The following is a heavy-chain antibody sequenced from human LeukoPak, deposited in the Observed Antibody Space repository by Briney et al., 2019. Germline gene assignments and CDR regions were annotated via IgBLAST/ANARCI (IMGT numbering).Heavy chain of an antibody. V-gene: IGHV1-18*01. CDR3: AREALRYFDWLISYYYGMDV. Sequence: ASVKVSCKASGYTFTSYGISWVRQAPGQGLEWMGWISAYNGNTNYAQKLQGRVTMTTDTSTSTAYMELRSLRSDDTAVYYCAREALRYFDWLISYYYGMDVWGQGTTVTVSS. CDR1: GYTFTSYG. D-gene: IGHD3-9*01. J-gene: IGHJ6*02. CDR2: ISAYNGNT.